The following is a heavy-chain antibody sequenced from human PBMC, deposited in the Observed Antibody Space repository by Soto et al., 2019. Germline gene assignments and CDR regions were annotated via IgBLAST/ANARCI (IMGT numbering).Heavy chain of an antibody. CDR2: LYPSYPDV. Sequence: GGSLKISCQSSGYRFTNSWIGWVRQMPGKGLEGLGNLYPSYPDVRYSPSFEGRVTLSPDHSLNTAYLQLLNLKASDTAIYYFTNGVTSPFDYWGHGTRVTVSS. V-gene: IGHV5-51*01. D-gene: IGHD2-8*01. CDR3: TNGVTSPFDY. CDR1: GYRFTNSW. J-gene: IGHJ4*01.